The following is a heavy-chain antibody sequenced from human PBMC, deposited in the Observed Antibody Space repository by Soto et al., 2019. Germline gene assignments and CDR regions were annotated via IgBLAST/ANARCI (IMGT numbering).Heavy chain of an antibody. CDR2: IWYDGSNK. CDR1: GFTFSSYG. J-gene: IGHJ4*02. V-gene: IGHV3-33*01. Sequence: GGSLRLSCAASGFTFSSYGMHWVRQAPGKGLEWVAVIWYDGSNKYYADSVKGRFTISRDNSKNTLYLQMNSRRAEDTAVYYCARDREPSSSSYFDYWGQGTLVTVSS. D-gene: IGHD6-6*01. CDR3: ARDREPSSSSYFDY.